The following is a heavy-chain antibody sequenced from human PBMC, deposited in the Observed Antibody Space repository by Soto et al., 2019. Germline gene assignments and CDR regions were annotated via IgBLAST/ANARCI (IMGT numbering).Heavy chain of an antibody. V-gene: IGHV4-59*08. CDR1: GGSISSYS. CDR2: IYYDGST. J-gene: IGHJ5*02. Sequence: QVQLQESGPGLLRPSETLSLNCTVSGGSISSYSWSWIRQSPGKGLEWIGYIYYDGSTDYNPSLKSRVTISVDTSQNQLSLKLISVTAADTAVYYCARLIDRDWFDPWGQGTLVTVSS. D-gene: IGHD3-22*01. CDR3: ARLIDRDWFDP.